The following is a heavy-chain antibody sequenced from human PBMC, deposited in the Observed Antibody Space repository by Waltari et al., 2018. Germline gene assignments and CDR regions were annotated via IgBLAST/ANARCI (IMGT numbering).Heavy chain of an antibody. CDR1: GLTFTTSE. D-gene: IGHD1-20*01. CDR2: ISSSGTSI. V-gene: IGHV3-48*03. CDR3: ARAAITGTGFDF. J-gene: IGHJ4*02. Sequence: EMQLVESGGGLVQPGGSLRLSCAASGLTFTTSEMNWVRQAPGKGLEWISYISSSGTSIYYADSVKGRFTISRDNAQDSLYLQMNSLRAEDTAVYYCARAAITGTGFDFWGQGSLVTVSS.